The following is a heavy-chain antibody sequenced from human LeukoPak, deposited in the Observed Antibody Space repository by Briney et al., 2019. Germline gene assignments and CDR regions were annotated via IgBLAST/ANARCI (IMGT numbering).Heavy chain of an antibody. CDR2: IYSGGST. CDR3: ARAYQRLGGLSFPDS. J-gene: IGHJ5*01. Sequence: GGSLRLSCAASGFTVSSNYLTWVRQAPGKGLEWVSVIYSGGSTYYAASVKGRFTISRDNSKNTVYLQLNSLRGEDTAIYYCARAYQRLGGLSFPDSWGQGTLVTVSS. D-gene: IGHD3-16*02. CDR1: GFTVSSNY. V-gene: IGHV3-66*01.